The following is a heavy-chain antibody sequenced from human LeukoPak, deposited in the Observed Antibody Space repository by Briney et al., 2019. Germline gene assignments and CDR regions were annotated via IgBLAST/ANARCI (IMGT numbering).Heavy chain of an antibody. CDR2: SIPNFRRT. D-gene: IGHD3-3*01. CDR1: GGTFTSYA. Sequence: ASVKVSCKASGGTFTSYAISWVRQAPGQGLEYLGGSIPNFRRTKYAQKFQGRVTITRNTSISTAYMELSSLRSEDTAVYYCARVTYYDFWSGWSGAFDIWGQGTMVTVSS. J-gene: IGHJ3*02. V-gene: IGHV1-69*05. CDR3: ARVTYYDFWSGWSGAFDI.